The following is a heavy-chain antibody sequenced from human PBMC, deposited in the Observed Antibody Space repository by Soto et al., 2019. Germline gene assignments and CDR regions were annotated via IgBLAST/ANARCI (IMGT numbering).Heavy chain of an antibody. CDR2: IYYTGKT. J-gene: IGHJ5*02. Sequence: TLSLSCPVSGDSLNIGGYYWTWLRPHPGKGLEWMGYIYYTGKTYYNPSLESRLTMSVDTSKNQFSLKLSSVTAADTGVYYCARDGSSTTNWIDPWGQGTPVSVSA. V-gene: IGHV4-31*03. CDR1: GDSLNIGGYY. D-gene: IGHD1-26*01. CDR3: ARDGSSTTNWIDP.